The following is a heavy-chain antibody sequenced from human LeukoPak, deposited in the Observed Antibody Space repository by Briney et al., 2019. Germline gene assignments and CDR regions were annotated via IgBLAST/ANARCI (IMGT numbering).Heavy chain of an antibody. Sequence: SETLSLTCSVSGGSISNSDWGWIRQPAGKGLEWIGRIYSSGSTNYNPSLKSRVTMSVDTSKNQFSLKLSSVTAADTAVYYCARDLGLKSMDYWGQGTLVRVSS. J-gene: IGHJ4*02. V-gene: IGHV4-4*07. CDR2: IYSSGST. D-gene: IGHD2/OR15-2a*01. CDR1: GGSISNSD. CDR3: ARDLGLKSMDY.